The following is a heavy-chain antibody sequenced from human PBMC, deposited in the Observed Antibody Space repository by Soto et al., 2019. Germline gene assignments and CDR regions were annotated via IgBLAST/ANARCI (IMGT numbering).Heavy chain of an antibody. V-gene: IGHV3-23*01. Sequence: EVQLLESGGGLVQPGGSLRLSCAASGFTFSSYAMSWVRQAPGKGLEWVSAISGSGGSTYYADSVKGRFTISRDNSKNTVYVQMNGLRAEDTAVYYCAGGGLRLGELSFAFDYWGQGTLVTVSS. J-gene: IGHJ4*02. CDR3: AGGGLRLGELSFAFDY. CDR1: GFTFSSYA. D-gene: IGHD3-16*02. CDR2: ISGSGGST.